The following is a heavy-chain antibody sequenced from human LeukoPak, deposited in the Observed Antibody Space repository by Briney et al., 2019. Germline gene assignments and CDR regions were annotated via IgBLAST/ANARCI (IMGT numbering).Heavy chain of an antibody. CDR1: GFTFSSYS. CDR2: ISTRSTKI. CDR3: AKERGPYYYDSSGCSD. V-gene: IGHV3-48*02. Sequence: GGSLRLSCAASGFTFSSYSMNWVRQAPGKGLEWVSHISTRSTKIYYADSVKGRFTISRDDAKNSLYLQMNSMSDEDTAIYYCAKERGPYYYDSSGCSDWGQGTLVIVSS. J-gene: IGHJ4*02. D-gene: IGHD3-22*01.